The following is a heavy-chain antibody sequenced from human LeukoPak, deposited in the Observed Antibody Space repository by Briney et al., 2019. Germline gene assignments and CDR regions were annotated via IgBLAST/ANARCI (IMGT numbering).Heavy chain of an antibody. V-gene: IGHV4-39*01. J-gene: IGHJ4*01. CDR1: GDSISRFSYY. CDR3: AYLGAYTRFDY. Sequence: PSETLSLTCSVSGDSISRFSYYWTWIRQPPGKGLEYIGSIYYSGTAYYSPSLRSRVVISANTSKNLFSLRLSSLTAADTAVYYCAYLGAYTRFDYWGHGIPVTVSS. CDR2: IYYSGTA. D-gene: IGHD2-2*02.